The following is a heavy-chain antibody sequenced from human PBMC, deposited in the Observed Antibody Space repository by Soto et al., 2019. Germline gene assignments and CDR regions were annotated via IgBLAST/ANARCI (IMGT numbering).Heavy chain of an antibody. Sequence: EVQLVQSGAEVKKPGESLKISCKGSGYSFTTYWIGWVRQMPGKGLEGMVIIYPGDSDTRYSPSFQGQVTISADKSINTPYLQWSSLKASDTAIYYCARQASAGKNYYAMGVWGQGTTVTVSS. D-gene: IGHD6-13*01. J-gene: IGHJ6*02. CDR3: ARQASAGKNYYAMGV. CDR2: IYPGDSDT. V-gene: IGHV5-51*01. CDR1: GYSFTTYW.